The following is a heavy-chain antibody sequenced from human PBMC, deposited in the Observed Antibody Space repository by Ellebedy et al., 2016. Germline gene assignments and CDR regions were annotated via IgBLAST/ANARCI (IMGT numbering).Heavy chain of an antibody. D-gene: IGHD3-10*01. CDR2: IWYDGSNE. V-gene: IGHV3-33*01. CDR3: ARGEGITMVRGVMSELWYFDL. J-gene: IGHJ2*01. Sequence: GESLKISCAASGFTFSNYGMHWVRQAPGKGLEWMALIWYDGSNEFYADSVKGRFTISRDNSKKTLYPQMNSLRAEDTAVYYCARGEGITMVRGVMSELWYFDLWGRGTLVTVSS. CDR1: GFTFSNYG.